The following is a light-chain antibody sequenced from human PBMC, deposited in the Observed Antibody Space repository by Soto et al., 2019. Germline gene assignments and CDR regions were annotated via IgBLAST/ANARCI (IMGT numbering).Light chain of an antibody. CDR1: QGIKNW. CDR2: TGS. CDR3: DQDNSYWT. V-gene: IGKV1-12*01. J-gene: IGKJ1*01. Sequence: DIQMTQSPSYVSASVGDRVTITCRASQGIKNWLAWYQQKPGKAPNLLIYTGSSLQSGVPSRFSGSGSGTDFTLTINILQPEDFATKSCDQDNSYWTFGQGTKV.